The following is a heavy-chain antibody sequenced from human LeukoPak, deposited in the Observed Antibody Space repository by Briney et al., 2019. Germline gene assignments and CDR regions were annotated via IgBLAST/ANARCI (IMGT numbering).Heavy chain of an antibody. D-gene: IGHD3-22*01. CDR1: GGSFSGYY. J-gene: IGHJ3*02. V-gene: IGHV4-59*01. CDR2: IYYSGST. Sequence: SETLSLTCAVSGGSFSGYYWSCIRQPPGKGLEWIGYIYYSGSTNYNPSLKSRVTISVDTSKNQFSLKLSSVTAADTAVYYCARDTYYYDSSGYGNDAFEISGQGKMVTVSS. CDR3: ARDTYYYDSSGYGNDAFEI.